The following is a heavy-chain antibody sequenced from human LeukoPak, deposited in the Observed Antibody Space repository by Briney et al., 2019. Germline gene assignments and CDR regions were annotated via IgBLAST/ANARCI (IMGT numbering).Heavy chain of an antibody. V-gene: IGHV4-38-2*01. Sequence: SETLSLTCAVSGYSISSGYYRGWIRQPPGKGLEWIGSIYHSGSTYYNPSLKSRVTISVDTSKNQFSLKLSSVTAADTAVYYCARRRGSYSIDYWGQGTLVTVSS. D-gene: IGHD1-26*01. CDR3: ARRRGSYSIDY. CDR2: IYHSGST. J-gene: IGHJ4*02. CDR1: GYSISSGYY.